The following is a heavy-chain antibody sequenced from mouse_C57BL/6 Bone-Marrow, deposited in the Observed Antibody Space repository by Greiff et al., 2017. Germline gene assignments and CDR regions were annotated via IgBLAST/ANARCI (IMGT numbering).Heavy chain of an antibody. CDR2: INPNNGGT. CDR3: ARSLLWYYYYFDY. CDR1: GYTFTDYN. D-gene: IGHD2-10*01. J-gene: IGHJ2*01. V-gene: IGHV1-18*01. Sequence: VQLQQSGPELVKPGASVKIPCKASGYTFTDYNMAWVKQSHGKSLEWIGDINPNNGGTIYNQKFKGKATLTVDKSSSTAYMELRSLTSEDTAVYYCARSLLWYYYYFDYWGQGTTLTVSS.